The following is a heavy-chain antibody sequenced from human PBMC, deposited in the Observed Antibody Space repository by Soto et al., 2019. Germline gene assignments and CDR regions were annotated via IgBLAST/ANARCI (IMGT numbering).Heavy chain of an antibody. CDR1: RYTFTGYY. V-gene: IGHV1-2*02. CDR2: VNPNSGGT. CDR3: ARMPIFWSGYYRGGDYYYGMDV. Sequence: ASVKVSCKASRYTFTGYYMHWVRQAPGQGLEWMGWVNPNSGGTNYAQKFQGRVTMTRDTSISTAYMELSRLRSDDTAVYYCARMPIFWSGYYRGGDYYYGMDVWGQGTTVTVSS. J-gene: IGHJ6*02. D-gene: IGHD3-3*01.